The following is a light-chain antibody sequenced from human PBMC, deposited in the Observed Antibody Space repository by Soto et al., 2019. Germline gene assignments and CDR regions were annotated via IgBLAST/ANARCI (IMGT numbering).Light chain of an antibody. J-gene: IGKJ5*01. Sequence: EIMLTQSPSTLSLSKGERAPLSCGASQSVSSSYLAWYQQKPGLAPRLLIYDASSRATGIPDRFSGSGSGTDFTLTISSLQSEDFAVYYCQQYNNWPPLLGQGTRLEIK. CDR1: QSVSSSY. V-gene: IGKV3D-20*01. CDR2: DAS. CDR3: QQYNNWPPL.